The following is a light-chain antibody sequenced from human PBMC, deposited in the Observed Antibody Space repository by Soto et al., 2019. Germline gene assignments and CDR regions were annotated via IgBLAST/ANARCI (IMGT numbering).Light chain of an antibody. CDR2: AAS. V-gene: IGKV1-9*01. CDR1: QSISSY. CDR3: QQLNSYLALT. J-gene: IGKJ4*01. Sequence: DIQMTQSPSTLSASVGDRVTITCRASQSISSYLAWYRQRPGKAPELLIYAASTLQSGVPSRFSGSGSGTEFTLTISSLQPEDFATYYCQQLNSYLALTFGGGTKVDIK.